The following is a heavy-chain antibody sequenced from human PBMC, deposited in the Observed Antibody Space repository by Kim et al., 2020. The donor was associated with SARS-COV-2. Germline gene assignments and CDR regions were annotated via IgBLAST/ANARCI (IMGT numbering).Heavy chain of an antibody. Sequence: GGSLRLSCAASGFTFSSYWMHWVRQAPGKGLVWVSRINSDGSSTSYADSVKGRFTISRDNAKNTLYLQMNSLRAEDTAVYYCARDPLVPCGGDCYYNYGMDVWGQGTTVTVSS. J-gene: IGHJ6*02. V-gene: IGHV3-74*01. CDR3: ARDPLVPCGGDCYYNYGMDV. CDR2: INSDGSST. CDR1: GFTFSSYW. D-gene: IGHD2-21*02.